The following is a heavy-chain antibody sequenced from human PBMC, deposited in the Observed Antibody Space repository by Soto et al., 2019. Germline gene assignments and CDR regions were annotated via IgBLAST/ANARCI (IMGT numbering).Heavy chain of an antibody. CDR1: GGSFSGYY. J-gene: IGHJ4*02. Sequence: PSETLSLTCAVYGGSFSGYYWSWIRQPPGKGLEWIGEINHSGSTNYNPSLKSRVTISVDTSKNQFSLKLSSVTAADTAVYYCAIRRIAAVGKCFDYWGQGTLVTVSS. CDR3: AIRRIAAVGKCFDY. D-gene: IGHD6-13*01. CDR2: INHSGST. V-gene: IGHV4-34*01.